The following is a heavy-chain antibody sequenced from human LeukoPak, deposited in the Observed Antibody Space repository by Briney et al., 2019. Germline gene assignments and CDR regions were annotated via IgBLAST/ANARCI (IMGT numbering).Heavy chain of an antibody. Sequence: SQTLSPTCTVSGGSISSYYWSWIRQPPGKGLEWIGYIYYSGSTYYNPSLKSRVTISVDTSKNQFSLKLSSVTAADTAVYYCARDRMTTVTTPRAFDIWGQGTMVTVSS. V-gene: IGHV4-59*06. CDR1: GGSISSYY. CDR3: ARDRMTTVTTPRAFDI. J-gene: IGHJ3*02. D-gene: IGHD4-17*01. CDR2: IYYSGST.